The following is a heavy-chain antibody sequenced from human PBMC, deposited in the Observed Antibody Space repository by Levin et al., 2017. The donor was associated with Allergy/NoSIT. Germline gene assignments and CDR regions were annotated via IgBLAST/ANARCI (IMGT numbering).Heavy chain of an antibody. CDR3: AKDSPPLRGKKAPAGAFDI. J-gene: IGHJ3*02. CDR1: GFTFSSYA. D-gene: IGHD3-10*01. V-gene: IGHV3-23*01. Sequence: GESLKISCAASGFTFSSYAMSWVRQAPGKGLEWVSAISGSGGSTYYADSVKGRFTISRDNSKNTLYLQMNSLRAEDTAVYYCAKDSPPLRGKKAPAGAFDIWGQGTMVTVSS. CDR2: ISGSGGST.